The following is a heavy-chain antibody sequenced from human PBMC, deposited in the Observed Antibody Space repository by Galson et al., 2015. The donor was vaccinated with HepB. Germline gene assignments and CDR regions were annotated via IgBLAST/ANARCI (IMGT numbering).Heavy chain of an antibody. CDR1: GYTFTSYY. CDR3: ARDRLSADSSDKTPRDYYYGMDV. V-gene: IGHV1-46*03. D-gene: IGHD3-22*01. CDR2: INPSGGST. Sequence: SVKVSCKASGYTFTSYYMHWVRQTPGQGLEWMGIINPSGGSTSYAQKFQGRVTMTRDTSTSTVYMELSSLRSEDTAVYYCARDRLSADSSDKTPRDYYYGMDVWGQGTTVTVSS. J-gene: IGHJ6*02.